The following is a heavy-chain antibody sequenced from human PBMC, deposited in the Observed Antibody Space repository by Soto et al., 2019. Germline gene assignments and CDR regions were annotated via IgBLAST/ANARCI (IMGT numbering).Heavy chain of an antibody. Sequence: PGGSLRLSCGASGFTFDDYAMHWVRQVPGKGLEWVSGINWNSGSIGYGDSVKGRFAISRDNAKNSLHLQMNSLSAEDTAFYYCVKDESINWYSGHFRHWGQGTLVTVSS. V-gene: IGHV3-9*01. D-gene: IGHD6-13*01. CDR3: VKDESINWYSGHFRH. CDR1: GFTFDDYA. J-gene: IGHJ1*01. CDR2: INWNSGSI.